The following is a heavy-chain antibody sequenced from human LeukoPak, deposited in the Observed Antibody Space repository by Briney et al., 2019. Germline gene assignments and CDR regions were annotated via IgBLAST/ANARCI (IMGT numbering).Heavy chain of an antibody. D-gene: IGHD1/OR15-1a*01. CDR3: ARQGTTDGQVYAFDI. Sequence: SETLSLTCTVSGGSISSSSYYWGWIRQPPGKGLEWIGSIYYSGSTYYNPSLKSRVTISVDTSKNQFSLKLSSVTAADTAVYYCARQGTTDGQVYAFDIWGQGTMVTVSS. V-gene: IGHV4-39*01. J-gene: IGHJ3*02. CDR1: GGSISSSSYY. CDR2: IYYSGST.